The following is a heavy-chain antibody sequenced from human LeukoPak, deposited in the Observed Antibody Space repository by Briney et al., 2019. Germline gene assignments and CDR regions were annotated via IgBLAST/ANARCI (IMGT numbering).Heavy chain of an antibody. Sequence: GGSLRLSCAASGFAFNGFAMNWVRQAPGKGLEWVSSISNSDGSSHYADFVKGRFTISRDNSKNTLHLQMNSLRAEDTAVYYCAKSLGVGGYTRYKGFDQWGQGTLVTVSS. D-gene: IGHD3-16*02. J-gene: IGHJ4*02. CDR1: GFAFNGFA. CDR2: ISNSDGSS. V-gene: IGHV3-23*01. CDR3: AKSLGVGGYTRYKGFDQ.